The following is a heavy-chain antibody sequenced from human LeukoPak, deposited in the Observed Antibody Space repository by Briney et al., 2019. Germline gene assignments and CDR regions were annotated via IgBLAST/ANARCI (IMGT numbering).Heavy chain of an antibody. Sequence: GGSLRLSCAASGFTFSSYAMNWVRQAPGKGLEWVSAISGSGGSTYYADSVKGRFTISRDNSENTLYLQMNSLRAEDTAVYYCAKGYIAAASKGNWFDPWGQGTLVTVSS. CDR3: AKGYIAAASKGNWFDP. CDR1: GFTFSSYA. V-gene: IGHV3-23*01. D-gene: IGHD6-13*01. CDR2: ISGSGGST. J-gene: IGHJ5*02.